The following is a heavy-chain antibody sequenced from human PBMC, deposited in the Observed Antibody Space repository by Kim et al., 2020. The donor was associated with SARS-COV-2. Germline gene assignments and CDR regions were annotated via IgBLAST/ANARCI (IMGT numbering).Heavy chain of an antibody. V-gene: IGHV3-13*04. CDR2: IDSAGDT. D-gene: IGHD6-19*01. CDR1: GFTFSDYD. J-gene: IGHJ6*02. CDR3: LRGAVTGDYGMDV. Sequence: GGSLRLSCTASGFTFSDYDMHWVRQPTGKGLEWVSAIDSAGDTYYQDSVKDRFTISRENATNYLYLQMNSLRTGDSAVYYCLRGAVTGDYGMDVWDQGTT.